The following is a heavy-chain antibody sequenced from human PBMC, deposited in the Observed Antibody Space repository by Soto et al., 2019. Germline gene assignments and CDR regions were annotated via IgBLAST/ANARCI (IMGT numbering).Heavy chain of an antibody. CDR1: GGSFSGYY. CDR2: INHSGST. V-gene: IGHV4-34*01. CDR3: ARNRGTMVRGVVQH. Sequence: SETLSLTCAVYGGSFSGYYWSWIRQPPGKGLEWIGEINHSGSTNYNPSLKSRVTISVDTSKNQFSLKLSSVTAADTAVYYCARNRGTMVRGVVQHWGQGTLVNVS. D-gene: IGHD3-10*01. J-gene: IGHJ1*01.